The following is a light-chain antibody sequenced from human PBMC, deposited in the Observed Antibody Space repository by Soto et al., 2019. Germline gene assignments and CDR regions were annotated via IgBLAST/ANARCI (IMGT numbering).Light chain of an antibody. CDR3: QPYNNWPLT. V-gene: IGKV3-15*01. CDR2: DTS. Sequence: ESLFTQSPATLAFSQGGSPTRSCMASQSVSLSLAWYQHKPGQTPRLLIYDTSTRATGVPTRFSGSRSGAEFTLTINSLQSEDFAVYYCQPYNNWPLTFGGGTKVDI. CDR1: QSVSLS. J-gene: IGKJ4*01.